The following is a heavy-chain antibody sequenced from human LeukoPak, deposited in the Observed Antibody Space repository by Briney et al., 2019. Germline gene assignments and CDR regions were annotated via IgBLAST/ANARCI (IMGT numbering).Heavy chain of an antibody. V-gene: IGHV4-31*03. D-gene: IGHD3-9*01. J-gene: IGHJ4*02. Sequence: PSQTLSLTCTVSGGSISSGGYYWSWIRQHPGKGLEWIGYIYYSGSTYYNPSLKSRVTISVGTSKNQFSLKLSSVTAADTAVYYCARGAILTGLDYWGQGTLVTVSP. CDR3: ARGAILTGLDY. CDR1: GGSISSGGYY. CDR2: IYYSGST.